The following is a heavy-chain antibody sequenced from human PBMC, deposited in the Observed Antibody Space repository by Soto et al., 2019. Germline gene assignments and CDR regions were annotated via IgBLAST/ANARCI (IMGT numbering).Heavy chain of an antibody. CDR3: ARGLGYSRSWSSLRFDT. J-gene: IGHJ5*02. D-gene: IGHD6-13*01. Sequence: WEPGPPPPSETLSLTCAVYGGSFSGYYWSWIRQPPGKGLEWIGEINHSGSTNYNPSLKSRVTISVDTSKNQFSMNLRPVPAADTAVYYCARGLGYSRSWSSLRFDTWGQGTLVTVYS. V-gene: IGHV4-34*01. CDR1: GGSFSGYY. CDR2: INHSGST.